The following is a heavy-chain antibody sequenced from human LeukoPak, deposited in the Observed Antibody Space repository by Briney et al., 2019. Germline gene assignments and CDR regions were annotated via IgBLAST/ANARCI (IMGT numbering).Heavy chain of an antibody. J-gene: IGHJ2*01. D-gene: IGHD4-17*01. V-gene: IGHV1-46*01. CDR3: ARAFAYGDWYFDL. CDR1: GYPFTSYY. CDR2: IIPSGGST. Sequence: GASVKVSCKASGYPFTSYYIYWVRQAAGQGLEWMGKIIPSGGSTRYPQKFQGRVTMTRDTSTTTVYMELNSLRSEDTAVYYCARAFAYGDWYFDLWGRGTPVTVSS.